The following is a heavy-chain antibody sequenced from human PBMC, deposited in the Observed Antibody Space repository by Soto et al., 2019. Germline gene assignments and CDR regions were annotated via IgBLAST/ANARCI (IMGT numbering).Heavy chain of an antibody. D-gene: IGHD6-13*01. CDR1: GGSFSGYY. CDR3: ARGRYSSSWYGFNWDY. CDR2: INHSGST. Sequence: QVQLQQWGAGLLKPSETLSLTCAVYGGSFSGYYWSWIRQPPGKGLEWIGEINHSGSTNYNPSLKSRVTISVDTSKNQFSLKLSSVTAADTAVYYCARGRYSSSWYGFNWDYWGQGTLVTVSS. V-gene: IGHV4-34*01. J-gene: IGHJ4*02.